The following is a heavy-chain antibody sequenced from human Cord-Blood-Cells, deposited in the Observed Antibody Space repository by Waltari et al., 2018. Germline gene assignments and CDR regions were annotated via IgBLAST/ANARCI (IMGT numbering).Heavy chain of an antibody. CDR1: GGSFSGYY. D-gene: IGHD2-2*01. CDR3: ARHGAGYCSSTSCYENWFDP. V-gene: IGHV4-34*01. Sequence: QVQLQQWGAGLLKPSETLSLTCAVYGGSFSGYYWSWIRQPPGKGLEWIGEINHRGSTNNNPSLKSRVTISVDTSKNQFSLKRSSVTAADTAVYYCARHGAGYCSSTSCYENWFDPWGQGTLVTVSS. J-gene: IGHJ5*02. CDR2: INHRGST.